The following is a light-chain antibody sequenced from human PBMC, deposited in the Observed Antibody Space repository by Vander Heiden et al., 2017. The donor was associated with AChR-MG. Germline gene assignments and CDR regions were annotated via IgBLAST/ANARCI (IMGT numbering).Light chain of an antibody. J-gene: IGKJ2*01. Sequence: EIVMTQSPATLSVSPGARATLSCRATQSVSSNVAWYQQNPGQAPRLLIYGASTRATGIPARFSGSGSGTEFTLTISSLQSEDFAVYYCQQYNNWPQAFGQGTKLEIK. CDR2: GAS. CDR3: QQYNNWPQA. V-gene: IGKV3-15*01. CDR1: QSVSSN.